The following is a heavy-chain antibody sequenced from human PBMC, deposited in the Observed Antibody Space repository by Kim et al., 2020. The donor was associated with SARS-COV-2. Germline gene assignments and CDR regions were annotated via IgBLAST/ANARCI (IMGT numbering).Heavy chain of an antibody. CDR3: ARASYGAYSSGWYIWDAFDI. V-gene: IGHV1-69*13. Sequence: SVKVSCKASGGTFSSYAISWVRQAPGQGLEWMGGIIPIFGTANYAQKFQGRVTITADESTSTAYMELSSLRSEDTAVYYCARASYGAYSSGWYIWDAFDIWGQGTMVTVSS. CDR2: IIPIFGTA. J-gene: IGHJ3*02. CDR1: GGTFSSYA. D-gene: IGHD6-19*01.